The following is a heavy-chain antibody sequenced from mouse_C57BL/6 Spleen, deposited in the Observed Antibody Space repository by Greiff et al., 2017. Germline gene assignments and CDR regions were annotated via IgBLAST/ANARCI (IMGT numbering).Heavy chain of an antibody. D-gene: IGHD2-2*01. CDR2: INPSNGGT. CDR1: GYTFTSYW. CDR3: AREDTMVTKAWFAY. Sequence: VQLQQPGTELVKPGASVTLSCKASGYTFTSYWMHWVKQRPGQGLEWIGNINPSNGGTNYNEKFKSKATLTVDKSSSTAYMQLSSLTSEDSAVYYCAREDTMVTKAWFAYWGQGTLVTVSA. V-gene: IGHV1-53*01. J-gene: IGHJ3*01.